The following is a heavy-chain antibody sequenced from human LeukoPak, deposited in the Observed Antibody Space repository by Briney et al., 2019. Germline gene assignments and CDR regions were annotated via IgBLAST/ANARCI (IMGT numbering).Heavy chain of an antibody. CDR3: ARDLLYSYGSINYYYGMDV. V-gene: IGHV4-30-2*01. D-gene: IGHD5-18*01. Sequence: SETLSLTCAVSGGSISSGGYSWSWIRQPPGKGLEWIGYIYHSGSTYYNPSLKSRVTISVDRSKNQFSLKLSSVTAADTAVYYCARDLLYSYGSINYYYGMDVWGQGTTVTVSS. CDR1: GGSISSGGYS. CDR2: IYHSGST. J-gene: IGHJ6*02.